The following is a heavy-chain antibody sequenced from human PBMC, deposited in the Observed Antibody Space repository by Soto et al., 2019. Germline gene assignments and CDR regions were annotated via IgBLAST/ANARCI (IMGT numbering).Heavy chain of an antibody. D-gene: IGHD4-17*01. Sequence: EVQLVESGGGLVQPGRSLRLSCGASGFIADDYAMHWVRQAPGKGLEWVSGISSNSATINYADSVKGRFTISRDNAKNSLFLQMNSLRPEDTAFYYCAKDMKWGGMTTIHYFDSWGQGTLVTVSS. V-gene: IGHV3-9*02. CDR1: GFIADDYA. CDR3: AKDMKWGGMTTIHYFDS. J-gene: IGHJ4*02. CDR2: ISSNSATI.